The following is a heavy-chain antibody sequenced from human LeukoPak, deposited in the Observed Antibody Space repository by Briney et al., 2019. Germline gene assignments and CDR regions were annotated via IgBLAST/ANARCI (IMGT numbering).Heavy chain of an antibody. Sequence: GGSLRLSCAASGFTFSSYGMHWVRQAPGKGLERVAVIWYDGSNKYYADSVKGRFTISRDNSKNTLYLQMNSLRAEDTAVYYCARDHHSSGYSFDYWGQGTLVTVSS. J-gene: IGHJ4*02. CDR3: ARDHHSSGYSFDY. CDR2: IWYDGSNK. CDR1: GFTFSSYG. D-gene: IGHD3-22*01. V-gene: IGHV3-33*01.